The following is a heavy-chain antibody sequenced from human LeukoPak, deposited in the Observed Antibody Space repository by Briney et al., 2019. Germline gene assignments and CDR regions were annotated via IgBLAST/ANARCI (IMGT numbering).Heavy chain of an antibody. CDR2: ISSRSTYI. CDR1: GFNFGDNT. CDR3: ATTIFGVVTQSY. V-gene: IGHV3-21*01. D-gene: IGHD3-3*01. J-gene: IGHJ4*02. Sequence: GGSLRLSCTASGFNFGDNTMHWVRQAPGKGLEWVSSISSRSTYINYGDSLKGRCTISRDNAGDSLHLQIDGLRDEDTAVYYCATTIFGVVTQSYWGQGTLLSVSS.